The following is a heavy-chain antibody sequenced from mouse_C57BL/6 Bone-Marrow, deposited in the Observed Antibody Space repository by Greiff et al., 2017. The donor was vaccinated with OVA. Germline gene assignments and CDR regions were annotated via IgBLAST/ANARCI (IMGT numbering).Heavy chain of an antibody. V-gene: IGHV1-55*01. CDR2: IYPGSGST. J-gene: IGHJ1*03. CDR1: GYTFTSYW. Sequence: QVQLQQPGAELVKPGASVKMSCKASGYTFTSYWITWVKQRPGQGLEWIGDIYPGSGSTNYNEKFKSRATLTVDTASSTAYMQLSSLTSVDSAVYYCARSIVHYYGSSYVWYFDVWGTGTTVTVSS. D-gene: IGHD1-1*01. CDR3: ARSIVHYYGSSYVWYFDV.